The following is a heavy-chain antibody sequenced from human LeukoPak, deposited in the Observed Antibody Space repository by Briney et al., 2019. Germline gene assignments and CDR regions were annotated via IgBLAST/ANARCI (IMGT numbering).Heavy chain of an antibody. V-gene: IGHV1-2*02. CDR1: GYTFTGYY. CDR2: INPNSGGT. Sequence: GASVKVSCKASGYTFTGYYMHWVRQAPGQGLEWMGWINPNSGGTNYAQEFQGRVTMTRDTSISTAYMELSRLRSDDTAVYYCARAADYDFWSGYLDYWGQGTLVTVSS. CDR3: ARAADYDFWSGYLDY. D-gene: IGHD3-3*01. J-gene: IGHJ4*02.